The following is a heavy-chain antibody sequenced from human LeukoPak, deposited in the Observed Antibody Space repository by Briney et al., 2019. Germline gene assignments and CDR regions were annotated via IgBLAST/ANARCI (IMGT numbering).Heavy chain of an antibody. CDR3: ARGFPTSRLRFLEWLQTSYDP. J-gene: IGHJ5*02. D-gene: IGHD3-3*01. V-gene: IGHV4-30-4*08. Sequence: PSETLSLTCTVSGVSVGSGDYFWSWIRQPPGKGLEWIGYIYFSGSTDSNPSLESRVTVSIDTSKNQFSLKLSSVTAADTAVYYCARGFPTSRLRFLEWLQTSYDPWGQGTLVTVSS. CDR2: IYFSGST. CDR1: GVSVGSGDYF.